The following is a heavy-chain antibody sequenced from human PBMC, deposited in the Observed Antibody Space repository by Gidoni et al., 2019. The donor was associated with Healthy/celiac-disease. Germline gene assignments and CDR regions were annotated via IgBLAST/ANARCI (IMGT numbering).Heavy chain of an antibody. CDR3: TTLGDRYCSSTSCYEGVDY. CDR1: GFTSSNAW. D-gene: IGHD2-2*01. J-gene: IGHJ4*02. CDR2: IKSKTDGGTT. Sequence: EVQLVDSGGGLVKPGGSLRLSCAASGFTSSNAWMSWVRQAPGKGLEWVGRIKSKTDGGTTDYAAPVKGRFTISRDDSKNTLYLQMNSLKTEDTAVYYCTTLGDRYCSSTSCYEGVDYWGQGTLVTVSS. V-gene: IGHV3-15*01.